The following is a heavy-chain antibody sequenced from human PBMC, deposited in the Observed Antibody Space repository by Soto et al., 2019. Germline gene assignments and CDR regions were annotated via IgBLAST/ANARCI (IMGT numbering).Heavy chain of an antibody. D-gene: IGHD3-3*01. J-gene: IGHJ4*02. CDR3: ASTWSGYYYFDS. V-gene: IGHV3-30*03. CDR2: ISYDGSNR. Sequence: GGSLRLSCAASGVTFSSYGMHWVRQAPGKGLEWVAVISYDGSNRYYGDSVKGRFTISRDNSKNTLYLQMNSLRAEDTAVYYCASTWSGYYYFDSWGQGTLVTVSS. CDR1: GVTFSSYG.